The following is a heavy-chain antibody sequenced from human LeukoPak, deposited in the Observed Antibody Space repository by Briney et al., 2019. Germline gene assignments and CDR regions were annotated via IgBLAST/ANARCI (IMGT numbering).Heavy chain of an antibody. CDR1: GFSLRSSE. CDR2: INSADNVE. J-gene: IGHJ5*02. D-gene: IGHD2-8*01. CDR3: ARDTVNGPFVISLDL. Sequence: GGSLRLSCAASGFSLRSSEMNWVRQAPGKGPEWVAHINSADNVEYYTDSVRGRFTMSRDNAKDLLYLQMNSLGDEDTAVYYCARDTVNGPFVISLDLWGQGVLVTVSS. V-gene: IGHV3-48*03.